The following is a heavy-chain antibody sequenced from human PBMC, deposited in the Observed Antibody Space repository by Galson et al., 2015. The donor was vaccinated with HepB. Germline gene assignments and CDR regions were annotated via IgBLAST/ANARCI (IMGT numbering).Heavy chain of an antibody. CDR1: GFTFSSHW. CDR2: ISSDGSST. J-gene: IGHJ4*02. V-gene: IGHV3-74*01. Sequence: LRLSCAASGFTFSSHWMHWVRQAPGKGLVWVSRISSDGSSTSYADSVKGRFTISRDNAKNTLYLEMNSLRAEDTAVYYCGRVIRFPGIGVDCWGQGILVTVSS. CDR3: GRVIRFPGIGVDC. D-gene: IGHD3-10*01.